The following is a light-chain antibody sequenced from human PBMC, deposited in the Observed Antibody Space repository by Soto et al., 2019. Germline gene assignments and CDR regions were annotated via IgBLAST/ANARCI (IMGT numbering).Light chain of an antibody. CDR3: QQSYSTPGT. CDR1: QSINKY. Sequence: DIQMTQSPSSLSASVGDRVTITCRASQSINKYLNWYQHKPGKAPKLLIYAASSLQSGVPTRFSGSGAGTYFTLTIRSLQHEDFATYYRQQSYSTPGTFGRGTKVEIK. CDR2: AAS. J-gene: IGKJ1*01. V-gene: IGKV1-39*01.